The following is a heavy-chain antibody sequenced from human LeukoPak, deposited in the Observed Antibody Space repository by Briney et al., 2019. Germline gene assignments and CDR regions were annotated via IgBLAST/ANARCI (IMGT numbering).Heavy chain of an antibody. Sequence: GGSLRLSCAASGFTFDDYAMHWVRQAPGKGLEWVSGISWNSGSIGYADSVKGRFTISRDNAENYLYLQMNSLRAEDTALYYCAKDSGLWSTKYYFDYWGQGTLVTVSS. CDR2: ISWNSGSI. CDR1: GFTFDDYA. V-gene: IGHV3-9*01. D-gene: IGHD5-18*01. J-gene: IGHJ4*02. CDR3: AKDSGLWSTKYYFDY.